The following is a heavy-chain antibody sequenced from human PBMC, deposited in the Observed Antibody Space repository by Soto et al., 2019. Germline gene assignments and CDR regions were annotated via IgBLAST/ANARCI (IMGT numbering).Heavy chain of an antibody. CDR3: ARDTTRFGYYALDV. D-gene: IGHD3-10*01. V-gene: IGHV3-33*01. CDR1: GFSFTNYG. CDR2: IWYDGTNE. J-gene: IGHJ6*02. Sequence: XESLRLSCAASGFSFTNYGFHWVRQAPGKGLEWVAMIWYDGTNEYYADSVTGRFSISRDNSKNTVYLQMNSLRVDDTAIYYCARDTTRFGYYALDVWGQGTTVTVSS.